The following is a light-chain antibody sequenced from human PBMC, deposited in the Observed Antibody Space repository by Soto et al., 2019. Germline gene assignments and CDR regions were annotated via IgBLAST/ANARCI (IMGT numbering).Light chain of an antibody. J-gene: IGKJ4*01. Sequence: ALRMTQSPSSFSASTGDRVTITCRASQGISSYLAWYQQKPGKAPKLLIYAASTLQSGVPSRFSGSGSGTDFTLTISCLQSEAFATYYCQQYYSYPPTFGGGTKVEIK. CDR2: AAS. V-gene: IGKV1-8*01. CDR1: QGISSY. CDR3: QQYYSYPPT.